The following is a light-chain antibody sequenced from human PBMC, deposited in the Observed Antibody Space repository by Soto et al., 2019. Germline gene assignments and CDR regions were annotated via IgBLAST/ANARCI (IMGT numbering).Light chain of an antibody. J-gene: IGKJ1*01. CDR1: QGIRND. V-gene: IGKV1-17*01. CDR3: LPHNSYPRT. CDR2: ASY. Sequence: IQLTQSPSSLSASVGDRVTITCRASQGIRNDLGWYQQKPGKAPQRLVFASYNLQSGVPSRFRGSGSVTEFTLTITSLQPEDCATYDCLPHNSYPRTFGQGTRVESK.